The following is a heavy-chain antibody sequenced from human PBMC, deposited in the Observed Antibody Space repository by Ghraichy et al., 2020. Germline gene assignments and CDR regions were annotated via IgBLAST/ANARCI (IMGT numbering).Heavy chain of an antibody. Sequence: GGSLRLSCAASGFTFSSYSMNWVRQAPGKGLEWVSYISSSSSTIYYADSVKGRFTISRDNAKNSLYLQMNSLRAEDTAVYYCARDSLNGIAALDIWGQGTMVTVSS. J-gene: IGHJ3*02. CDR2: ISSSSSTI. CDR1: GFTFSSYS. V-gene: IGHV3-48*01. D-gene: IGHD6-13*01. CDR3: ARDSLNGIAALDI.